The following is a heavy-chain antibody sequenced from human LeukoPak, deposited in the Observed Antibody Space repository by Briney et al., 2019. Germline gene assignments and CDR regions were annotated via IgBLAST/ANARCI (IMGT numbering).Heavy chain of an antibody. CDR2: IYTSGST. CDR1: GGSISSYY. Sequence: SETLSLTCTVSGGSISSYYWSWIRQPAGKGLEWIGRIYTSGSTNYNPSLKSRVTMSVDTSKNQFSLKLSAVTAADTAVYYCARNIYSSSWYSNWFDPWGQGTLVTVSS. D-gene: IGHD6-13*01. CDR3: ARNIYSSSWYSNWFDP. V-gene: IGHV4-4*07. J-gene: IGHJ5*02.